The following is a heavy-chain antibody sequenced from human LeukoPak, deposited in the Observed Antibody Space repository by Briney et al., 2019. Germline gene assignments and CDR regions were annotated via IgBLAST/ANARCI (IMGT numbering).Heavy chain of an antibody. V-gene: IGHV4-34*01. CDR2: INHSGST. CDR1: GGSFRGYY. CDR3: ARHSYGDYEQCFDY. J-gene: IGHJ4*02. Sequence: SETLSLSCAVYGGSFRGYYWSWIRQPPGKGLEWIGEINHSGSTNYNPSLKSRVTISVDTSKNQFSLKLSSVTAADTAVYYCARHSYGDYEQCFDYWGQGTLVTVSS. D-gene: IGHD4-17*01.